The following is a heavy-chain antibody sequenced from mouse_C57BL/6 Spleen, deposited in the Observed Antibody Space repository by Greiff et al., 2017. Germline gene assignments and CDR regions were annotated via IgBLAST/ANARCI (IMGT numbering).Heavy chain of an antibody. CDR3: ARYYYDYDGYYAMDY. V-gene: IGHV1-81*01. Sequence: QVHVKQSGAELARPGASVKLSCKASGYTFTSYGISWVKQRTGQGLEWIGEIYPRSGNTYYNEKFKGKATLTADKSSITAYMELRSLTSEDSAVYFCARYYYDYDGYYAMDYWGQGTSVTVSS. CDR2: IYPRSGNT. D-gene: IGHD2-4*01. J-gene: IGHJ4*01. CDR1: GYTFTSYG.